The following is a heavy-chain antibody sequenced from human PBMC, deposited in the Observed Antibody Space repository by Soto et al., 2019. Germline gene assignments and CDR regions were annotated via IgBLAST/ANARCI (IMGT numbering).Heavy chain of an antibody. D-gene: IGHD3-10*01. CDR3: ARDAPMGSGSFLFDY. Sequence: SETLSLTCTVSGGSISSGGYYWSWIRQHPGKGLEWIGYIYYSGSTYYNPSLKSRVTISVDTSKNQFSLKLSSVTAADTAVYYCARDAPMGSGSFLFDYWGQGTLVTVSS. CDR2: IYYSGST. J-gene: IGHJ4*02. CDR1: GGSISSGGYY. V-gene: IGHV4-31*03.